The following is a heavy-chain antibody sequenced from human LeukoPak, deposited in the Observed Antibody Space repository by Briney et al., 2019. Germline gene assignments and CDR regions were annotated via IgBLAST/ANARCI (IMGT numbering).Heavy chain of an antibody. J-gene: IGHJ5*02. CDR1: GFTFSSYA. Sequence: PGGSLRLSCAASGFTFSSYAMSWVRQAPGKGLEWASAISGSGGSTYYADSVKGRFTISRDNSKNTLYLQMNSLRAEDTAVYYCAKGLGGITIFGVVISNWFDPWGQGTLVTVSS. CDR2: ISGSGGST. V-gene: IGHV3-23*01. CDR3: AKGLGGITIFGVVISNWFDP. D-gene: IGHD3-3*01.